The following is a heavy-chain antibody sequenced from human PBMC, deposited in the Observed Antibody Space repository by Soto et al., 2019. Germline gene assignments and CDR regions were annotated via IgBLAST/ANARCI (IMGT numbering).Heavy chain of an antibody. V-gene: IGHV3-7*01. D-gene: IGHD2-21*02. CDR2: IKQDGNEM. Sequence: GGSLRLSCAASGFTFSNYWMTWVRQAPGKGLEWVANIKQDGNEMYYVDSLRGRFTISRDNARDLLFLQMDSLTAEDTAVYYCVRGERVGDPMFDYWGQGVLVTVSS. CDR3: VRGERVGDPMFDY. J-gene: IGHJ4*02. CDR1: GFTFSNYW.